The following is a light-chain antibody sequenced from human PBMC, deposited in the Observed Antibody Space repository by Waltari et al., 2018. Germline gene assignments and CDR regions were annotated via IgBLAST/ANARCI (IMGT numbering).Light chain of an antibody. J-gene: IGKJ1*01. Sequence: EIVLTQSPGTLSLSPGERATLSCRASQSIGRSLAWYQQNPGQHPRLLIYGTSNRATGIPDRFSGGGSATDFSLTISRLEPEDVAMYYCQHYVSLPVTFGQGTKVEIK. V-gene: IGKV3-20*01. CDR3: QHYVSLPVT. CDR2: GTS. CDR1: QSIGRS.